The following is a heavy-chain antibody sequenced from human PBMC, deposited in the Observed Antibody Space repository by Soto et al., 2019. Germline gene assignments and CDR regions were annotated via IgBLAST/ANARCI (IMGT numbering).Heavy chain of an antibody. CDR3: VRIRYQLPSSVLWLDP. CDR2: INHVGGT. CDR1: GGFLSESY. J-gene: IGHJ5*02. Sequence: ETLSLTCAVYGGFLSESYWTWIRQPPGKGLEWIGEINHVGGTNYNPSLKSRVTMSVDTSQNHFSLRLISVTAADTAMYFCVRIRYQLPSSVLWLDPWGQGTPVTVSS. V-gene: IGHV4-34*01. D-gene: IGHD3-16*01.